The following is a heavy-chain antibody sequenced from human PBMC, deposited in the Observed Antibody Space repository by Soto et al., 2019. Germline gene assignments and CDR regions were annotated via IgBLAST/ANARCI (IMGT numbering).Heavy chain of an antibody. CDR1: GYTFTGYY. CDR3: ARDRMGTLFYSYYYYGMDV. Sequence: ASVKVSCKASGYTFTGYYMHWVRQAPGQGLEWMGWINPNSGGTNYAQKFQGWVTMTRDTSISTAYMELSRLRSDDTAVYYCARDRMGTLFYSYYYYGMDVWCQGPTVTVFS. D-gene: IGHD3-9*01. CDR2: INPNSGGT. J-gene: IGHJ6*02. V-gene: IGHV1-2*04.